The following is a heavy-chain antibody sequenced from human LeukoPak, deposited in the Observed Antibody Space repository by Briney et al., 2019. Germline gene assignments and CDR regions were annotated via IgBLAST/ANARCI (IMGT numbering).Heavy chain of an antibody. V-gene: IGHV4-61*02. CDR3: ARGTGYADYYYYYMDV. Sequence: SETLSLTCTVSGDSISSGDYYWSWIRQPAGKGLEWIGRIYTSGSANYNPSLKSRVTISVDTSKNQFSLKLSSVTAADTAVYYCARGTGYADYYYYYMDVWGKGTTVTISS. CDR1: GDSISSGDYY. J-gene: IGHJ6*03. D-gene: IGHD5-12*01. CDR2: IYTSGSA.